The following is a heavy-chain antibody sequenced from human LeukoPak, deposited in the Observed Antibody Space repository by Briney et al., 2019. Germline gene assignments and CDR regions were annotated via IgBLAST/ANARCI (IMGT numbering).Heavy chain of an antibody. J-gene: IGHJ4*02. CDR2: INFNGRTT. CDR1: GFTFSNYV. Sequence: GGSLRLSCAASGFTFSNYVLSWVRQPPGKGLEWVSIINFNGRTTYYADSVKGRFTISRDNSKSTLYLQLYSLRAEDTAVYYCAKHPESGNFDYWGQGTLVTVSS. D-gene: IGHD1-14*01. CDR3: AKHPESGNFDY. V-gene: IGHV3-23*01.